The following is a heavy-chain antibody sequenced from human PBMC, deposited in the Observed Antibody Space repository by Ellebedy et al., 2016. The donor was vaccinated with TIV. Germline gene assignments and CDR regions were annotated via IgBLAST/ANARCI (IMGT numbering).Heavy chain of an antibody. V-gene: IGHV3-9*01. J-gene: IGHJ6*02. Sequence: GGSLRLSCAAPGFTFDDYAMHWVRQAPGKGLEWVSGISWNSGSIGYADSVKGRFTISRDNAKNSLYLQMNSLRAEDTALYYCAKGRGLYYYGMDVWGQGTTVSVSS. CDR1: GFTFDDYA. CDR2: ISWNSGSI. CDR3: AKGRGLYYYGMDV. D-gene: IGHD5/OR15-5a*01.